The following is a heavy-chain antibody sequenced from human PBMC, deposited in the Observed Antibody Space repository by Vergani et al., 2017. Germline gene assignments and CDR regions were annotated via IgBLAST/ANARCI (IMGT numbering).Heavy chain of an antibody. CDR2: IYWNDDK. V-gene: IGHV2-5*01. CDR3: AHSDYGDYVWYFDL. J-gene: IGHJ2*01. D-gene: IGHD4-17*01. CDR1: GFSLSTSGVG. Sequence: QITLKESGPTLVKPTQPLTLTCTFSGFSLSTSGVGVGWIRQPPGKALEWLALIYWNDDKRYSPSLKSRLTITKDTSKNQVVLTMTNMDPVDTATYYCAHSDYGDYVWYFDLWGRGTLVTVSS.